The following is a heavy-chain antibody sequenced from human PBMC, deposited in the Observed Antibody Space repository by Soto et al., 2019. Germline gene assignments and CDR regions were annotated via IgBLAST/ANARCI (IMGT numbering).Heavy chain of an antibody. V-gene: IGHV1-18*01. CDR3: ARGAVVVPAVMPGAFDI. Sequence: QVQLVQSGAEVKKPGASVKVSCKASGYTFTSYGISWVRQAPGQGLEWMGWISAYNGNTNYAQKLQGRVTMTTDTSTSRAYMELRSLRSDYTAVYYCARGAVVVPAVMPGAFDIWGQGTMVTVSS. J-gene: IGHJ3*02. CDR2: ISAYNGNT. CDR1: GYTFTSYG. D-gene: IGHD2-2*01.